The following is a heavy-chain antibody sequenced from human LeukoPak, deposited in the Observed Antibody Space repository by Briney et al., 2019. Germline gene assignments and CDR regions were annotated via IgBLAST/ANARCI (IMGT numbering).Heavy chain of an antibody. J-gene: IGHJ4*02. Sequence: GGSLRLSCAASGFTFDDYAMHWVRHAPGKGLEWVSGISWNSGSIGYADPVKGRFTISRDNAKNSLYLQMNSLRAEDTALYYCAKDKTDLYYFDYWGQGTLVTVSS. CDR1: GFTFDDYA. V-gene: IGHV3-9*01. CDR3: AKDKTDLYYFDY. CDR2: ISWNSGSI.